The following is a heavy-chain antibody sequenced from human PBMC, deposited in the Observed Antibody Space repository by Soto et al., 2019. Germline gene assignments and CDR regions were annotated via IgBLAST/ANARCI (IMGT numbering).Heavy chain of an antibody. J-gene: IGHJ5*02. Sequence: QVQLVQSGAEVKKPGSSVKVSCKASGGTFSNYAISWVRQAPGQGLEWMGGIIPMFGSANYAQKFQGRVTRTADESAGAAYMALTSLRAEDTEVYYCARGGDIVLVPTDISWLDPWGQGTLVTVSS. CDR3: ARGGDIVLVPTDISWLDP. V-gene: IGHV1-69*12. D-gene: IGHD2-2*01. CDR2: IIPMFGSA. CDR1: GGTFSNYA.